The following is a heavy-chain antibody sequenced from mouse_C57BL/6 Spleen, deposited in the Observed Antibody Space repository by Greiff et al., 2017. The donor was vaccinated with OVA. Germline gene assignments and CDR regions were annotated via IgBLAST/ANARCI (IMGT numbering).Heavy chain of an antibody. Sequence: QVQLKESGAELVKPGASVKLSCKASGYTFTSYWMQWVKQRPGQGLEWIGEIDPSDSYTNYNQKFKGKATLTVDTSSSTAYMQLSSLTSEDSAVYYCARSAHYYGSSYRFAYWGQGTLVTVSA. CDR2: IDPSDSYT. D-gene: IGHD1-1*01. V-gene: IGHV1-50*01. CDR3: ARSAHYYGSSYRFAY. J-gene: IGHJ3*01. CDR1: GYTFTSYW.